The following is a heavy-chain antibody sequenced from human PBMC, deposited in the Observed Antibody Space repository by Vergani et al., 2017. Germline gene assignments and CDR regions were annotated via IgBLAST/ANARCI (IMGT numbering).Heavy chain of an antibody. Sequence: QVQLVQSGAEVKKPGSSVKVSCKASGGTFSSYTISWVRQAPGQGLEWMGRIIPILGIANYAQKFQGRVTITADKSTSTAYMELSSLGSEDTAVYYCARSPSVHDNWFDPWGQGTLVTVSS. CDR3: ARSPSVHDNWFDP. CDR1: GGTFSSYT. J-gene: IGHJ5*02. V-gene: IGHV1-69*02. CDR2: IIPILGIA. D-gene: IGHD5/OR15-5a*01.